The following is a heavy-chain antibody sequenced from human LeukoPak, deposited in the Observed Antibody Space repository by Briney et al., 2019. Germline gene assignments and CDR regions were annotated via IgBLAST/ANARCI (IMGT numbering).Heavy chain of an antibody. CDR3: VRLTVDSGWPFDY. Sequence: GESLKISCKGSGYNFTNYWIGWVRQMPGKGLEWMGIIYPGDSDTRYSPSFQGQVTISADKSITTAYLQWSSLTASDSAMYYCVRLTVDSGWPFDYWGQGTLVTVSS. D-gene: IGHD6-19*01. CDR2: IYPGDSDT. V-gene: IGHV5-51*01. CDR1: GYNFTNYW. J-gene: IGHJ4*02.